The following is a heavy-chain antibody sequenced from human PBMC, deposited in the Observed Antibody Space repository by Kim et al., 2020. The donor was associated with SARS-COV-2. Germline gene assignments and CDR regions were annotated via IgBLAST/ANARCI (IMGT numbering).Heavy chain of an antibody. CDR2: IYSSGFI. CDR1: EATVSSNY. Sequence: GGSLRLSYAVSEATVSSNYMSWVRQAPGRGLECVSVIYSSGFIYYADSVKGRFTISRDISKNTLYLQMNNLRAEDTALYYCVKETTHSRGGGVDYWGQGTLVTVSS. CDR3: VKETTHSRGGGVDY. D-gene: IGHD3-10*01. J-gene: IGHJ4*02. V-gene: IGHV3-53*01.